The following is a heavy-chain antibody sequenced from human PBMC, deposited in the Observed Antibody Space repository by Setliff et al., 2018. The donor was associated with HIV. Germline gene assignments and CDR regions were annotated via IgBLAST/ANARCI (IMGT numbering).Heavy chain of an antibody. J-gene: IGHJ4*02. CDR1: GYTFNSYG. CDR2: INTVTGNP. D-gene: IGHD2-15*01. V-gene: IGHV7-4-1*02. Sequence: ASVKVSCKASGYTFNSYGIHWVRQAPGQGLEWMGWINTVTGNPTYAQGFTGRFVFSLDTSVSTAYLQISSLKAEDSAVYYCARRMEMTPIGYWGQGTLVTVSS. CDR3: ARRMEMTPIGY.